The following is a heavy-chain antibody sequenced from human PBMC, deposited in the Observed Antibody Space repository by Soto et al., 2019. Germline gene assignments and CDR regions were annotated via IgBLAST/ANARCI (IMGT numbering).Heavy chain of an antibody. D-gene: IGHD6-6*01. CDR2: IYNGGGT. Sequence: GGSLSLSCAASGFTVSGNYMSWVRQAPGKGLEWVSVIYNGGGTYYADSVRGRFTISRDNSKNTLYLQMNSLRAEDTAVYYCASTRGSSYDYWGQGTLVTVSS. CDR3: ASTRGSSYDY. J-gene: IGHJ4*02. CDR1: GFTVSGNY. V-gene: IGHV3-53*01.